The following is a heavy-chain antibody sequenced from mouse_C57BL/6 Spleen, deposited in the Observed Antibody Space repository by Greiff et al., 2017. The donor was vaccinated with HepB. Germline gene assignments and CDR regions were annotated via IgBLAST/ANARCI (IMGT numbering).Heavy chain of an antibody. CDR2: ISYSGST. J-gene: IGHJ2*01. CDR1: GYSITSGYD. V-gene: IGHV3-1*01. D-gene: IGHD2-4*01. Sequence: DVMLVESGPGMVKPSQSLSLTCTVTGYSITSGYDWHWIRHFPGNKLEWMGYISYSGSTNYNPSLKSRISITHDTSKNHFFLKLNSVTTEDTATYYCARGNYDDYFDYWGQGTTLTVSS. CDR3: ARGNYDDYFDY.